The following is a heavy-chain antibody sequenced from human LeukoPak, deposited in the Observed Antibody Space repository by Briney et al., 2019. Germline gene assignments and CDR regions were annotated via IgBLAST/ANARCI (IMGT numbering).Heavy chain of an antibody. J-gene: IGHJ6*03. CDR1: GCTFDDYA. D-gene: IGHD3-9*01. Sequence: GGSLRLSCAASGCTFDDYAMHWGWQAPGKGMERVSGMSWNSGSIGYADSVKGRFTISRDNAKNSLYLQMNSLRAEDTALYYCAKVSLRYFDWFSPGNYMDVWGKGTTVTISS. CDR2: MSWNSGSI. V-gene: IGHV3-9*01. CDR3: AKVSLRYFDWFSPGNYMDV.